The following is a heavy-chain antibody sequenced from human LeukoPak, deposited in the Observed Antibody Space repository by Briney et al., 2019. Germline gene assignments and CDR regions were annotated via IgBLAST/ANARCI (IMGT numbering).Heavy chain of an antibody. CDR2: INHSGST. Sequence: PSETLSLTCAVYGESFSGYYWSWIRQPPGKGLEWIGEINHSGSTNYNPSLKSRVTISVDTSKNQFSLKLSSVTAADTAVYYCARGQTSITIFGVVIKGWFDPWGQGTLVTVSS. CDR1: GESFSGYY. V-gene: IGHV4-34*01. J-gene: IGHJ5*02. D-gene: IGHD3-3*01. CDR3: ARGQTSITIFGVVIKGWFDP.